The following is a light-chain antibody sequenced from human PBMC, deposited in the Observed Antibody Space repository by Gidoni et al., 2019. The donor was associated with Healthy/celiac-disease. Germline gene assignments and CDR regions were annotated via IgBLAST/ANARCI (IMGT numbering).Light chain of an antibody. Sequence: DIQMPQSPSTLSASVGDRVTITCRASQSISSWLAWYQQKPGKAPKLLIYDASSLESGVPSRFSGSGSGTECTLTISSLQPDDFATYYCQQYNSYSLTFGGGTKVEIK. J-gene: IGKJ4*01. CDR2: DAS. CDR1: QSISSW. V-gene: IGKV1-5*01. CDR3: QQYNSYSLT.